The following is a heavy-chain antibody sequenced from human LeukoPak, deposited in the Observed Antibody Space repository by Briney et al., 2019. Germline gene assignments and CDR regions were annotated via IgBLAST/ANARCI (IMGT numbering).Heavy chain of an antibody. CDR3: ARLSPYLGSGSSAFPDDF. J-gene: IGHJ4*02. D-gene: IGHD3-10*01. CDR2: ISYSGST. Sequence: SETLSLTCTVSGGPNSSSPYYWGWSRQPPGKGLEWIGRISYSGSTFYNPSLKSRLTISVDTSKNQFSLKLSSLTAADTAVFYCARLSPYLGSGSSAFPDDFWGQGTLVTVSS. V-gene: IGHV4-39*01. CDR1: GGPNSSSPYY.